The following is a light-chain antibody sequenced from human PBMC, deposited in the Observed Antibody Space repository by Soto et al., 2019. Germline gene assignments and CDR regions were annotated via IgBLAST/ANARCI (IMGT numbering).Light chain of an antibody. CDR2: KAS. Sequence: DIQMTQSPSTLSASAGDRVTITCRASQSISSWLAWYQQKPGKAPKLLIYKASSLASGVPSRFSGSGSGAEFTLTISSLRPDDFATYYCQQYNSYWTFGQGTKVEIK. CDR1: QSISSW. CDR3: QQYNSYWT. V-gene: IGKV1-5*03. J-gene: IGKJ1*01.